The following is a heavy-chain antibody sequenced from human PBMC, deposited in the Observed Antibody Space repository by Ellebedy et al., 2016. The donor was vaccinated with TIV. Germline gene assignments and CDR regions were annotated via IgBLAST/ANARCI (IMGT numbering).Heavy chain of an antibody. CDR3: NRWRSGSPDY. CDR2: TKNKANGYTT. D-gene: IGHD1-26*01. J-gene: IGHJ4*02. Sequence: GGSLRLXXAASGFTFSSYWMSWVRQAPGKGLEWVSRTKNKANGYTTEYAASVKGRFSISRDDSKNSVHLQMNSLKTEDTAVYYCNRWRSGSPDYWGQGTLVTVSS. CDR1: GFTFSSYW. V-gene: IGHV3-72*01.